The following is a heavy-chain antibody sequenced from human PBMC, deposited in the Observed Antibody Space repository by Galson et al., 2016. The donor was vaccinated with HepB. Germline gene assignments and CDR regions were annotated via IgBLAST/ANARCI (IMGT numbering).Heavy chain of an antibody. CDR1: GGSISSRSYY. D-gene: IGHD4-17*01. CDR2: IYYSGST. Sequence: ETLSLTCTVSGGSISSRSYYWGWIRQPPGKGLEWIGSIYYSGSTYYNPSLKSRVTLSVVTSKNQFSLKLSSVTAADTAVYLCARHRTDGDYFDYWGQGTLVTVSS. V-gene: IGHV4-39*01. J-gene: IGHJ4*02. CDR3: ARHRTDGDYFDY.